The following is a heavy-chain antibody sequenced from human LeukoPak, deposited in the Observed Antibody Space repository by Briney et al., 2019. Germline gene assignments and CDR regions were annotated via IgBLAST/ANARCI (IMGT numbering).Heavy chain of an antibody. D-gene: IGHD6-19*01. CDR3: VKGPRPDITVAHTVEN. CDR2: ISGSGGST. CDR1: GFTFSSYA. J-gene: IGHJ4*02. Sequence: GGSLRLSCAASGFTFSSYAMSWVRQAPGKGLEGVSAISGSGGSTYYADSVKGRFPISRDNSKNSLYLQMNTVRAEDTAVYYCVKGPRPDITVAHTVENWGQGTLVTVSS. V-gene: IGHV3-23*01.